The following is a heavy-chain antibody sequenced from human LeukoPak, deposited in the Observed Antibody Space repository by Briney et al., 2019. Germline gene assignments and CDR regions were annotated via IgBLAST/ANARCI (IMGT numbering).Heavy chain of an antibody. CDR2: IYPGDSDT. J-gene: IGHJ5*02. D-gene: IGHD6-13*01. V-gene: IGHV5-51*01. Sequence: GESLKISCKGSGYSFTSYWIGWVRQMPGKGLECMGIIYPGDSDTRYSPSFQGQVTISADKSISTAYLQWSSLKASDTAMYYCARGQTSAGKPYWFDPWGQGTLVTVSS. CDR3: ARGQTSAGKPYWFDP. CDR1: GYSFTSYW.